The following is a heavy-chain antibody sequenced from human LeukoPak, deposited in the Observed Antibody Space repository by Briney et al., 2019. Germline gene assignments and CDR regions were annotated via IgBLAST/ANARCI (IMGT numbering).Heavy chain of an antibody. CDR1: GDSVSSNSAA. D-gene: IGHD2-21*02. Sequence: SQTLSLTCAISGDSVSSNSAAWNWIRQSPSRGLEWLGRTYYRSKWYNDYAVSVKSRITINPDTSKNQFSLQLNSVTPEDTAVYYCARALEVVTATYYYYYYMDVWGKGTTVTVSS. CDR2: TYYRSKWYN. V-gene: IGHV6-1*01. J-gene: IGHJ6*03. CDR3: ARALEVVTATYYYYYYMDV.